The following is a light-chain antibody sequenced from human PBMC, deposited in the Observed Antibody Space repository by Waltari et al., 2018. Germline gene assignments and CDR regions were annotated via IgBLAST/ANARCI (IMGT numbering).Light chain of an antibody. CDR3: QTGGHGTWV. J-gene: IGLJ3*02. CDR2: VNSEGSH. Sequence: QLVVTQSPSASASLGASVKLTCTLSSGHSSNVIAWLQQQPEKGPRSLMKVNSEGSHSRGDEIPDRFSGSSSGAERYLTISSLQAEDEADYYCQTGGHGTWVFGGGTKLTVL. CDR1: SGHSSNV. V-gene: IGLV4-69*01.